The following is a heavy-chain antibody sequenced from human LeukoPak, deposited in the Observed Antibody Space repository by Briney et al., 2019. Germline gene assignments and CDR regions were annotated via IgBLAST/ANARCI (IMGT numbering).Heavy chain of an antibody. CDR2: IIPIFGTT. V-gene: IGHV1-69*06. Sequence: SVKVSCKTSGGTFSTYAITWVRPAPGQGLEWMGRIIPIFGTTNYAQQFQGRVTITADKSTSTAYMELSSLRSEDTAVYYCARETGGRLLIGVFDIWGQGTMVTVSS. D-gene: IGHD7-27*01. CDR1: GGTFSTYA. CDR3: ARETGGRLLIGVFDI. J-gene: IGHJ3*02.